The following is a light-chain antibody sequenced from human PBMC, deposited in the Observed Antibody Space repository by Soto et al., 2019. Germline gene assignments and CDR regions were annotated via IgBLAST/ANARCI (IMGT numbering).Light chain of an antibody. Sequence: EIVMTQSPSTLSVSPGERATLSCRASQSVYGNLAWYQQKPGQAPRLLIYGASSRATGIPDRFSGSGSGTDFTLTISRLEPEDFAVYYCQQYGSSPPWTFGQGTKVDIK. J-gene: IGKJ1*01. CDR2: GAS. V-gene: IGKV3-20*01. CDR1: QSVYGN. CDR3: QQYGSSPPWT.